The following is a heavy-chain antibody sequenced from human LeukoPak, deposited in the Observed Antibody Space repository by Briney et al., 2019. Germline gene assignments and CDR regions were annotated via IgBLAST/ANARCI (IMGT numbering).Heavy chain of an antibody. CDR3: ARGGGIAAALNWFDP. V-gene: IGHV3-11*05. CDR2: ISSSSSCT. J-gene: IGHJ5*02. Sequence: GGSLRLSCAASGFTFSDYYMSWIRQAPGKGLEWVSYISSSSSCTNYADSVKGRFTISRDNAKNSLYLQMNSLRAEDTAVYYCARGGGIAAALNWFDPWGQGTLVTVSS. CDR1: GFTFSDYY. D-gene: IGHD6-13*01.